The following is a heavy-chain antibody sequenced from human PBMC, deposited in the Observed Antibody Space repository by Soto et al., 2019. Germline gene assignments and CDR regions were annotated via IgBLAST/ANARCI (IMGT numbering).Heavy chain of an antibody. J-gene: IGHJ3*02. D-gene: IGHD3-16*01. CDR2: IKSKTDGGTT. CDR3: TTELVDDYIWGSVDI. V-gene: IGHV3-15*01. CDR1: GFTFSNAW. Sequence: GGSLRLSCAASGFTFSNAWMSWVRQAPGKGLEWVGRIKSKTDGGTTDYAAPVKGRFTISRDDSKNTLYLQMNSLKTEDTAVYYCTTELVDDYIWGSVDIWGQGTMVTVSS.